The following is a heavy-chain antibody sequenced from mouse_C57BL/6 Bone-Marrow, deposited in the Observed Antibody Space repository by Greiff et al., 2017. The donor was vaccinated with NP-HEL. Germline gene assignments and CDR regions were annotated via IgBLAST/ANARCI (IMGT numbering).Heavy chain of an antibody. CDR2: IDPENGDT. CDR1: GFNIKDDY. J-gene: IGHJ2*01. Sequence: EVQVVESGAELVRPGASVKLSCTASGFNIKDDYMHWVKQRPEQGLEWIGWIDPENGDTEYASKFQGKATITADTSSNTAYLQLSSLTSEDTAVYYCTTGGVGNYDFDYWGQGTTLTVSS. D-gene: IGHD2-1*01. V-gene: IGHV14-4*01. CDR3: TTGGVGNYDFDY.